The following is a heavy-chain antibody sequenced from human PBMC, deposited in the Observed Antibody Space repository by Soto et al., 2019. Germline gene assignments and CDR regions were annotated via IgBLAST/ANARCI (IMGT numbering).Heavy chain of an antibody. CDR3: ARDQAYCGGDCAGEGNYYYYYMDV. J-gene: IGHJ6*03. CDR2: IYYSGST. V-gene: IGHV4-59*01. Sequence: SETPSLTCTVSGGSISSYYWSWIRQPPGKGLEWIGYIYYSGSTNYNPSLKSRVTISVDASKNQFSLKLSSVTAADTAVYYCARDQAYCGGDCAGEGNYYYYYMDVWGKGTTVTVSS. D-gene: IGHD2-21*01. CDR1: GGSISSYY.